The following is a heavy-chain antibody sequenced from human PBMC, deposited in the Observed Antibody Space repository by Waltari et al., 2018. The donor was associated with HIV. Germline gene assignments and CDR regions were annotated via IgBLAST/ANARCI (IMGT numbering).Heavy chain of an antibody. Sequence: EVQLMEFGGGLVKPGGSLRLSCAASGLNVKTTWMIWVRQAPGKGLEWIGRIKGEVDGRTVDYGVPVKGRFTISRDDSINTVYLQMNSLEAEDTAVYYCTTWQGGSYWGQGTLVTVSP. CDR3: TTWQGGSY. J-gene: IGHJ4*02. V-gene: IGHV3-15*01. CDR1: GLNVKTTW. CDR2: IKGEVDGRTV.